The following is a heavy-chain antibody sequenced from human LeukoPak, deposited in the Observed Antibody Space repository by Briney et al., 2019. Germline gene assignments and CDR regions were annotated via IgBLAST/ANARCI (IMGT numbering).Heavy chain of an antibody. J-gene: IGHJ4*02. Sequence: SETLSLTCTVCGGSISSYYWSWIRQPPGKGLEWIGYIYYSWSTNYNPSLKSRVTISVDTSKNQFSLKLSSVTAADTAVYYCARGGYSSGYYCYFDYWGQGTLVTVSS. CDR1: GGSISSYY. CDR3: ARGGYSSGYYCYFDY. V-gene: IGHV4-59*08. D-gene: IGHD3-22*01. CDR2: IYYSWST.